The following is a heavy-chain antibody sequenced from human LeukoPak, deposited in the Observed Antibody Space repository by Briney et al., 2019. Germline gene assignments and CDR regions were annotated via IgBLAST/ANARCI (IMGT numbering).Heavy chain of an antibody. J-gene: IGHJ4*02. CDR2: ISSSGCTI. CDR1: GFTFSDYY. Sequence: GGSLRLSCAASGFTFSDYYMSWIRQAPGKGLEWVSYISSSGCTIYYADSVKGRFTISRDNAKNSLYLQMNSLRAEDTAVYYCARVYEGPVAGLHFDYWGQGTLVTVSS. CDR3: ARVYEGPVAGLHFDY. D-gene: IGHD6-19*01. V-gene: IGHV3-11*01.